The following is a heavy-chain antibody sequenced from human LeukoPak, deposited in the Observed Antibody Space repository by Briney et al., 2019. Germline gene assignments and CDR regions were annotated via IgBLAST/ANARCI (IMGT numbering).Heavy chain of an antibody. V-gene: IGHV3-7*01. CDR3: ARDFVLGQPLVALDP. CDR1: GFTFSSYG. J-gene: IGHJ5*02. D-gene: IGHD2-2*01. CDR2: MKYDGSVE. Sequence: GGSLRLSCAASGFTFSSYGMSWVRQAPGKGLEWVARMKYDGSVESYADSVRGRFIISRDNAKNSLYLQMNSLRSEDTAVYYCARDFVLGQPLVALDPWGQGTLVTVSS.